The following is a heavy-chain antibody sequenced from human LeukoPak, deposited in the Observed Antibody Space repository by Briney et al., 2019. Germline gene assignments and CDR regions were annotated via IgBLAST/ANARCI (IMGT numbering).Heavy chain of an antibody. V-gene: IGHV3-21*01. CDR2: ISSSSSYI. J-gene: IGHJ3*02. CDR1: GFTFSDYY. D-gene: IGHD3-22*01. Sequence: GGSLRLSCAASGFTFSDYYMNWVRQAPGKGLEWVSSISSSSSYIYYADSVKGRFTISRDNAKNSLYLQMNSLRAEDTAVYYCARELVVTARTDAFDIWGQGTMVTVSS. CDR3: ARELVVTARTDAFDI.